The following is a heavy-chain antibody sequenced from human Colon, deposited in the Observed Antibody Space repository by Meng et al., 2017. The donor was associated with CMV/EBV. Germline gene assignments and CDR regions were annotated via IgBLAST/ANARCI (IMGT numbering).Heavy chain of an antibody. CDR2: LSGIGGTT. J-gene: IGHJ3*02. CDR3: ARDPFIKAFDI. Sequence: GESLKISCAASGFPFSSHAMTWVRQAPGKGLEWVAGLSGIGGTTYYADSVKGRFTISRDNAKNSLYLQMNSLRAEDTAVYYCARDPFIKAFDIWGQGTMVTVSS. V-gene: IGHV3-23*01. CDR1: GFPFSSHA.